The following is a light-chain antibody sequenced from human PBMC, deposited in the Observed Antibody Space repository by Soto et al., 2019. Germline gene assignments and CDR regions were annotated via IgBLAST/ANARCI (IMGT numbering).Light chain of an antibody. Sequence: QSALTQPPSASGSPGQSVTISCTGTSSDIGAYNYVSWYQQYPGKAPKLIIYDVTERPSGVPQRFSVSKSGNTASLTVSGLRADDEAVYYCNSYAGGDSFDVIFGGGTK. CDR1: SSDIGAYNY. CDR2: DVT. CDR3: NSYAGGDSFDVI. J-gene: IGLJ2*01. V-gene: IGLV2-8*01.